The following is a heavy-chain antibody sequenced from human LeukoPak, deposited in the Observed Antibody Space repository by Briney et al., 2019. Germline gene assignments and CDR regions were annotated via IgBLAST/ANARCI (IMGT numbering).Heavy chain of an antibody. J-gene: IGHJ3*02. V-gene: IGHV3-30-3*02. D-gene: IGHD1-26*01. CDR1: GFTFSSYA. CDR3: AKTLRELSGGAFDI. Sequence: GRSLRLSCAASGFTFSSYAMHWVRQAPGKGLEWVAVISYDGSNKYYADSVKGRFTISRDNSKNTLYLQMGSLRAEDMAVYYCAKTLRELSGGAFDIWGQGTMVTVSS. CDR2: ISYDGSNK.